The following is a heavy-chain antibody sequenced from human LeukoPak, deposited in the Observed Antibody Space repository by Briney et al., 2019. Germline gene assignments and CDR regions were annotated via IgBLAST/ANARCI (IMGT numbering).Heavy chain of an antibody. CDR2: ISYDGSNT. V-gene: IGHV3-30*03. J-gene: IGHJ4*02. CDR1: GFTFSSYG. CDR3: AREPQYYDSSGYSPAFDY. Sequence: GGSLRLSCAASGFTFSSYGMHWVRQAPGKGLEWVAVISYDGSNTYYADSVKGRFTISRDNAKNTLYLQMNSLRAEDTAVYYCAREPQYYDSSGYSPAFDYWGQGTLVTVSS. D-gene: IGHD3-22*01.